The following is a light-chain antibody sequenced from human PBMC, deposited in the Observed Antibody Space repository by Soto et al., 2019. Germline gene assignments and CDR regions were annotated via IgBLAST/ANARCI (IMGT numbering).Light chain of an antibody. J-gene: IGLJ1*01. V-gene: IGLV1-44*01. Sequence: QSVLTQPPSASGTPGQRVTISCSGSSSNIGSNYVNWYQHLPGTAPKLLIYSDDQRPSGVPDRFSGSKSGTSASLAISGLQSEDEADYFCGAWNDNPNGPGYVFGTGTKVTVL. CDR3: GAWNDNPNGPGYV. CDR1: SSNIGSNY. CDR2: SDD.